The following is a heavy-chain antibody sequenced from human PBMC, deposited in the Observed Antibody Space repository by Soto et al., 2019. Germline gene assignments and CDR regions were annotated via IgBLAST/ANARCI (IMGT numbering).Heavy chain of an antibody. CDR1: GFTFSDAW. D-gene: IGHD3-16*01. Sequence: EVQLVESGGGLVKPGGSLRLSCVASGFTFSDAWMTWVRQPPGKGLEWVGRITTKFAGQTTVFAAPVKGRFTILRDDSKNTPYLEMNNPKGGDTAVYYCAPDSGSTFSAARPFWGEGTSVTVSS. CDR2: ITTKFAGQTT. J-gene: IGHJ6*04. CDR3: APDSGSTFSAARPF. V-gene: IGHV3-15*01.